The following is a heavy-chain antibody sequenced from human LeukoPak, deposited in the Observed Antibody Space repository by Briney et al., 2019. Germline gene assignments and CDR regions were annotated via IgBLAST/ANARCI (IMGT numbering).Heavy chain of an antibody. V-gene: IGHV4-59*10. D-gene: IGHD4-17*01. J-gene: IGHJ4*02. CDR3: ARPELSYGDGSYYCDY. Sequence: SETLSLTCAVYGGSFSGYYWSWIRQPAGKGLEWIGHIYTSGSTNYNPSRKSRVTISVDTSKNQFSLKLSSVTAADTAVYYCARPELSYGDGSYYCDYWGQGTLVSVS. CDR1: GGSFSGYY. CDR2: IYTSGST.